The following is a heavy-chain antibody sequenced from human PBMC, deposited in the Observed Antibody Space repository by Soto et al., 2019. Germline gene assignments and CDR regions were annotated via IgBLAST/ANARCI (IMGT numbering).Heavy chain of an antibody. J-gene: IGHJ6*02. CDR1: GYTFTNYA. V-gene: IGHV1-2*04. D-gene: IGHD5-12*01. CDR3: ARDSWLQLLGPNDLYYYYGMDV. Sequence: GPSVKVSCKASGYTFTNYAIHWVRQAPGQRLEWMGWIHPANGNTNYAQKFQGWVTMTRDTSISTAYMELSRLRSDDTAVYYCARDSWLQLLGPNDLYYYYGMDVWGQGTTVTVSS. CDR2: IHPANGNT.